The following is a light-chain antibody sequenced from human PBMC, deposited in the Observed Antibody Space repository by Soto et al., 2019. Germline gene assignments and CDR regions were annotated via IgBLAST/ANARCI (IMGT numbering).Light chain of an antibody. CDR2: DAI. V-gene: IGKV3-15*01. CDR1: QNIHNN. CDR3: QLYDAWPLT. Sequence: EKLMSQSPATLSVSPGERFTLSCRASQNIHNNMSWFLQKPGQTPRLLIYDAIIRAADVPARFSGSWSGTEFTLTSNSRHAEDFAVCYCQLYDAWPLTFGGGTKVEIK. J-gene: IGKJ4*01.